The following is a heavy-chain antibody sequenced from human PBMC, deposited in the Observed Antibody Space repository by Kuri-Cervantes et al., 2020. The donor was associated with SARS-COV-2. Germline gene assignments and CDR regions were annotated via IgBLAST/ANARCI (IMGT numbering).Heavy chain of an antibody. J-gene: IGHJ4*02. CDR3: AKWEYQLLWPFDY. CDR1: GFTFSSYA. Sequence: GGSLRLSCAASGFTFSSYAMSWVRQAPGKGLEWVSAISGSGGSTYYADSVKGWFTISRDNSKNTLYLQMNSLRAEDTAVYYCAKWEYQLLWPFDYWGQGTLVTVSS. V-gene: IGHV3-23*01. D-gene: IGHD2-2*01. CDR2: ISGSGGST.